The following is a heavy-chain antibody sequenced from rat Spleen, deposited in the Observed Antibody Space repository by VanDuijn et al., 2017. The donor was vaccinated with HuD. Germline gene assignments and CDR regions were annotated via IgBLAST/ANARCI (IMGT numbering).Heavy chain of an antibody. V-gene: IGHV5-20*01. CDR3: TTGGFYYGDWFAY. D-gene: IGHD1-6*01. CDR2: INYDGGST. CDR1: GFTFSKYD. J-gene: IGHJ3*01. Sequence: EVQLVESGGGLVQPGRSLKLSCAVSGFTFSKYDMAWVRQAPTRGLEWVASINYDGGSTYYPDSVKGRFTISRDNAENTVYLQMNSLRSEDTATYYCTTGGFYYGDWFAYWGQGTLVTVSS.